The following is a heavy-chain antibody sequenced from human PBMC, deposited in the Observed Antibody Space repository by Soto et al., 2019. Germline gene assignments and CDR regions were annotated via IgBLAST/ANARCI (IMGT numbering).Heavy chain of an antibody. V-gene: IGHV3-21*04. CDR3: VRGIYPSSAGGPFDL. D-gene: IGHD5-12*01. CDR2: ISSTTNYI. J-gene: IGHJ4*02. Sequence: GGSLRLSCAASGFTFTRYSMNWVRQAPGKGLEWVSSISSTTNYIYYGDSMKGRFTISRDNAKNSLYLEMNSLRAEDTALYFCVRGIYPSSAGGPFDLWGPGTLVTVSS. CDR1: GFTFTRYS.